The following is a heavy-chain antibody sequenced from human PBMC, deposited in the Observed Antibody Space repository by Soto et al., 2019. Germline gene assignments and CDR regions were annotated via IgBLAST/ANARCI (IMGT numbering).Heavy chain of an antibody. CDR1: GYTITAHW. D-gene: IGHD3-3*01. J-gene: IGHJ1*01. V-gene: IGHV1-2*02. Sequence: ASVKVSCKASGYTITAHWLHWVQQAPGQGLEWMGWINPKSGGTDYAQKFEDRVTMSRDTSINTAYMQLSRLTSDDTAVYFCVTDDGHYYGSVWGQGTLVTVSS. CDR2: INPKSGGT. CDR3: VTDDGHYYGSV.